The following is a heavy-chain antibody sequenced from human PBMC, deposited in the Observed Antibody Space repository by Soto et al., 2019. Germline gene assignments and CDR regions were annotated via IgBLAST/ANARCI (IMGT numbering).Heavy chain of an antibody. J-gene: IGHJ4*02. Sequence: QVQLVQSGAEVKKPGSSVKVSCKASGGTFSSYTISWVRQAPGQGLEWMGRIIPILGIANYAQKFQGRVTITXXKXTXXAYMELSSLRSEDTAVYYCARVVRIAADPSYVFDYWGQGTLVTVSS. CDR2: IIPILGIA. CDR1: GGTFSSYT. D-gene: IGHD6-13*01. V-gene: IGHV1-69*02. CDR3: ARVVRIAADPSYVFDY.